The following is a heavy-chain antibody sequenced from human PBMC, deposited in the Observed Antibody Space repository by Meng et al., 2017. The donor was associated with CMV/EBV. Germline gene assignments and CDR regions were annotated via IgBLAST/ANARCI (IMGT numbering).Heavy chain of an antibody. CDR2: IYYSGST. CDR1: GGSISSSSYY. D-gene: IGHD6-13*01. J-gene: IGHJ4*02. V-gene: IGHV4-39*07. CDR3: ARGGIAAAGLH. Sequence: LQLEGPGPRLANPSETRFLTCTVSGGSISSSSYYWGWIRQPPGKGLEWIGSIYYSGSTYYNPSLKSRVTISVDTSKNQFSLKLSSVTAADTAVYYCARGGIAAAGLHWGQGTLVTVSS.